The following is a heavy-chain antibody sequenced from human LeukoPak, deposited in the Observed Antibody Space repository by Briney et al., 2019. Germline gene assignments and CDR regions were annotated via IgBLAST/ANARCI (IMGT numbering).Heavy chain of an antibody. CDR3: ARRNDILTGYTDY. V-gene: IGHV5-51*01. Sequence: GESLKVSCKGSGYSFTSYWIGWVRQMPGKGLEWMGIIYPGDSDTRYSPSFQGQVTISADKSISTAYLQWSSLKASDTAMYYCARRNDILTGYTDYWGQGTLVTVSS. D-gene: IGHD3-9*01. CDR2: IYPGDSDT. J-gene: IGHJ4*02. CDR1: GYSFTSYW.